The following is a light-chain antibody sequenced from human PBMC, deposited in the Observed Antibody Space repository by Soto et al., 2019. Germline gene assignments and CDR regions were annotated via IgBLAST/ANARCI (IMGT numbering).Light chain of an antibody. CDR3: AAWDDSLKGYV. J-gene: IGLJ1*01. V-gene: IGLV2-14*01. CDR1: STDVGGYNF. CDR2: EVS. Sequence: QSALTQPASVSGSPGQSSTISCTGASTDVGGYNFVSWYQQHPGKAPKLMIYEVSNRPSGVSNRFSGSKSGNTASLTISGLQAEDEADYYCAAWDDSLKGYVFGTGTQLTVL.